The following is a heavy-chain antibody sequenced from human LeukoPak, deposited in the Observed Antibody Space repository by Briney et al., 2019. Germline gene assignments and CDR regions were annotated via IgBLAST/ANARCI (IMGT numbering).Heavy chain of an antibody. J-gene: IGHJ4*02. V-gene: IGHV3-33*06. CDR2: IWYDGSNK. CDR3: AKTTTGYSSGRYPGWPVDY. D-gene: IGHD6-19*01. CDR1: GFTFSSYG. Sequence: GRSLRLSCAPSGFTFSSYGMHWVRQAPGKGLEWVAVIWYDGSNKYYADSVKGRFTSSREHSKNTLYLQMHSLNTEDTAVYYCAKTTTGYSSGRYPGWPVDYWGQGTLVTVSS.